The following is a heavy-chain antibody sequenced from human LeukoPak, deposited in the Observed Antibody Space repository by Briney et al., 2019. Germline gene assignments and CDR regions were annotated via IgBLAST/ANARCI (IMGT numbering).Heavy chain of an antibody. V-gene: IGHV3-23*01. D-gene: IGHD2-2*01. J-gene: IGHJ4*02. CDR1: GGSFSGYY. Sequence: ETLSLTCAVYGGSFSGYYWSWVRQAPVKVLEWVSAISGSGGSTYYADSVKGRFTISRDNSKNTLYLQMNSLRAEDTAVYYCAKDLARTRGSPGDYWGQGTLVTVSS. CDR3: AKDLARTRGSPGDY. CDR2: ISGSGGST.